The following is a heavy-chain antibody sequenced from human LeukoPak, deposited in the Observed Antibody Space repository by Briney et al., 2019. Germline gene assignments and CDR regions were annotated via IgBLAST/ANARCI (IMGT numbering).Heavy chain of an antibody. D-gene: IGHD1-7*01. Sequence: SETLSLTCTVSGGSISSSSYYWGWIRQPPGKGLEWIGSIYYSGSTYYNPSLKSRVTISADTSKNQFSLKLSSVTAADTAVYYCARLTNWNYVYWGQGTLVTVSS. CDR1: GGSISSSSYY. J-gene: IGHJ4*02. CDR3: ARLTNWNYVY. CDR2: IYYSGST. V-gene: IGHV4-39*01.